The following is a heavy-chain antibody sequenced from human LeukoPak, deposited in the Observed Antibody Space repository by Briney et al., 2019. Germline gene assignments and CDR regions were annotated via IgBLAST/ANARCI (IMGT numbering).Heavy chain of an antibody. CDR3: ARHSGDYXXLYDY. J-gene: IGHJ4*02. CDR1: GTSISNYY. CDR2: IFYTGTT. D-gene: IGHD4-17*01. V-gene: IGHV4-59*08. Sequence: SETLSLTCTVSGTSISNYYWSWIRQPPGKGLEWIGYIFYTGTTVSNPSLKSRLIMSVDMSKNQVSLNLISVTAADTAVYYCARHSGDYXXLYDYWGQGALVTVSS.